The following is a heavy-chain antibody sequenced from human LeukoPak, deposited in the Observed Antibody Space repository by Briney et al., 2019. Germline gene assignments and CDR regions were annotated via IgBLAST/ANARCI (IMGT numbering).Heavy chain of an antibody. CDR1: GLTFEDYA. V-gene: IGHV3-43*02. J-gene: IGHJ6*02. Sequence: GVSLRLSCAASGLTFEDYAMHWVRQVPGKGLEWVSLISGDGGSTYYGDSVKGRFTISRDNSKNSLYLQMNSLRTEDTALYYCAKDKVATYYYYYYGMDVWGQGTTVTVSS. CDR2: ISGDGGST. CDR3: AKDKVATYYYYYYGMDV.